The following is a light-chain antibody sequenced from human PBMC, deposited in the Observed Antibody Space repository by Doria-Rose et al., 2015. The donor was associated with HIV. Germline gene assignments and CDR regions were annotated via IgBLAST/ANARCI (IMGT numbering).Light chain of an antibody. V-gene: IGKV3-20*01. CDR2: DGS. Sequence: LTQSPGTLSLSPGERATLSCRASQSFSSTYLAWYQQKPGQAPSLLIYDGSTRATGIPDRFSASGSGTDFTLAINRLEPEDFALYYCHQYGASWTFGQGTKVEI. J-gene: IGKJ1*01. CDR1: QSFSSTY. CDR3: HQYGASWT.